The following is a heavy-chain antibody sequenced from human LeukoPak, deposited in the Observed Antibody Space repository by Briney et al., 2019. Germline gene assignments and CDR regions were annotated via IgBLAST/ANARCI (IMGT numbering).Heavy chain of an antibody. J-gene: IGHJ1*01. CDR1: GYRFTNYW. D-gene: IGHD6-19*01. CDR2: IYPGDSDT. CDR3: ARRGIAVAGTPAEYFQH. Sequence: GESLKISFKGSGYRFTNYWIGWVRQMPGKGLEWMGIIYPGDSDTRYSPSFQGQVTISADESISTAYLHWSSLKASDTAMYYCARRGIAVAGTPAEYFQHWGQGALVTVSS. V-gene: IGHV5-51*01.